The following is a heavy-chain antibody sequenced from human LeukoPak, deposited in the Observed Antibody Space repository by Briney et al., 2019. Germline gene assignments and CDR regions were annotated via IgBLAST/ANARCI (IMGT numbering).Heavy chain of an antibody. J-gene: IGHJ4*02. D-gene: IGHD6-13*01. V-gene: IGHV1-46*01. CDR3: ARRGYGYSSSWYPYYFGY. Sequence: ASVKVSCKASGYTFTSYYMHWVRQAPGQGLEWMGIINPSGGSTSYAQKFQGRVTMTRDMSTSTVYMELSSLRSEDTAVYYCARRGYGYSSSWYPYYFGYWGQGTLVTVSS. CDR2: INPSGGST. CDR1: GYTFTSYY.